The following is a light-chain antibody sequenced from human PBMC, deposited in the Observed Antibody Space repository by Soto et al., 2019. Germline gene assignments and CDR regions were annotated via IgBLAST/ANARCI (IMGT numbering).Light chain of an antibody. CDR3: QQYNHWPGT. V-gene: IGKV3-15*01. CDR1: ESISNN. CDR2: GAA. Sequence: EIVMTQSPATLSVSPGERATLSCRAGESISNNLAWYQQKPGQAPRLLIYGAATRAAGIPARFSGRGSGTEFTLTISSLQSEDFGVYYCQQYNHWPGTFGQGTKVEIK. J-gene: IGKJ1*01.